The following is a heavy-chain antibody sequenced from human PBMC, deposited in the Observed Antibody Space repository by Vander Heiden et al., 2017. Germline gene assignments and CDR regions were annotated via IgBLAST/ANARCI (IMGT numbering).Heavy chain of an antibody. CDR2: IYYSGST. D-gene: IGHD2-2*01. CDR1: GGAISSGGYY. CDR3: AREYIVVVPAAQNWFDP. V-gene: IGHV4-31*03. Sequence: QVQLQESGPGLVKPSQTLSLTCTVPGGAISSGGYYWSWIRQHPGKGLEWIGYIYYSGSTYYNPSLKSRVTISVETSKNQFSLKLSSVTAADTAVYYCAREYIVVVPAAQNWFDPWGQGTLVTVSS. J-gene: IGHJ5*02.